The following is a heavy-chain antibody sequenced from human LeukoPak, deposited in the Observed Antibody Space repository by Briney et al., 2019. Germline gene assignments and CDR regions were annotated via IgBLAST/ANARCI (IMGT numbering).Heavy chain of an antibody. Sequence: GESLKTSCKGSGYSFTSYWIGWVRQMPGKGLEWMGIIYPGDSDTRYSPSFQGQVTISADKSISTAYLQWSSLKASDTAMYYCARGSGSYHTAYMNWGQGSLVTVSS. CDR2: IYPGDSDT. CDR1: GYSFTSYW. D-gene: IGHD1-26*01. CDR3: ARGSGSYHTAYMN. V-gene: IGHV5-51*01. J-gene: IGHJ4*02.